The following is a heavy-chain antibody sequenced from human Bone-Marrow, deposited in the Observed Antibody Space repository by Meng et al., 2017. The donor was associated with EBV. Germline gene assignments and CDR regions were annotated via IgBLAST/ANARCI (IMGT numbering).Heavy chain of an antibody. Sequence: EVQLVESGGGLVKPGGSLRLSGAASGFTFSSYSMNWVRQAPGKGLEWVSSISSSSSYIYYADSVKGRFTISRDNAKNSLYLQMNSLRAEDTAVYYCARDPRGYSGYDTNPDYWGQGTLVTVS. CDR3: ARDPRGYSGYDTNPDY. V-gene: IGHV3-21*01. J-gene: IGHJ4*02. D-gene: IGHD5-12*01. CDR2: ISSSSSYI. CDR1: GFTFSSYS.